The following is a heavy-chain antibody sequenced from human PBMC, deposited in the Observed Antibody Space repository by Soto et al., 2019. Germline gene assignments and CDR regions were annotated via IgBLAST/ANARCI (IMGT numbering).Heavy chain of an antibody. V-gene: IGHV2-5*02. J-gene: IGHJ4*02. CDR3: AHRVLRTVFGLVTTTAIYFDF. CDR2: IYWDDDK. D-gene: IGHD3-3*01. Sequence: QITLNESGPTVVRPTETLTLTCRFSGFSLTTSGVGVAWIRQSPVKAPEWLALIYWDDDKRYSASLKSRLTSNKDTSKIQLFLTVSDLDPTDTATYYCAHRVLRTVFGLVTTTAIYFDFWGQGTPVAVSS. CDR1: GFSLTTSGVG.